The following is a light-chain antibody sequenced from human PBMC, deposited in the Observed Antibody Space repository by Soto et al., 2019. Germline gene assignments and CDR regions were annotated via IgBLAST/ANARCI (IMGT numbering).Light chain of an antibody. CDR2: AAS. Sequence: DIQMTQSPSSLSASVGDRVTITCRASQSINSYLNWYRQKPGKAPKLLIYAASSLQSGVPSRFSGRGSGTDFTLTSSSLQPEEFATYYCQQSYSSPITFGQGTRLESK. CDR1: QSINSY. J-gene: IGKJ5*01. V-gene: IGKV1-39*01. CDR3: QQSYSSPIT.